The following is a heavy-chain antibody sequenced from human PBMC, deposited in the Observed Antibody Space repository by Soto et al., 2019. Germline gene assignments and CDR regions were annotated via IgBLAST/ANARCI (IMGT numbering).Heavy chain of an antibody. CDR3: EKDKDWSGVYGMDV. CDR2: INGGSTT. V-gene: IGHV3-23*01. D-gene: IGHD3-3*01. Sequence: EVQLLESGGGLVQPGGSLRLSCAASGFTFISYAMSWVRQAPGKGLEWVTAINGGSTTYYADSVKGRITIYRDNSKNTLYLQMNSQRAEDTAVYYCEKDKDWSGVYGMDVWGQGTTVTVSS. J-gene: IGHJ6*02. CDR1: GFTFISYA.